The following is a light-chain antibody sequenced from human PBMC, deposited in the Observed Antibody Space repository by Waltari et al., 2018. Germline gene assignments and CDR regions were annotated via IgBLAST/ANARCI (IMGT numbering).Light chain of an antibody. J-gene: IGKJ1*01. V-gene: IGKV2-30*02. Sequence: DALMTQSPPSLPVTLGQQASISCSSSQSLEHSDGNTYLNWSQQRPGQSPRRLIYKVSNRDSGVPERFSGSGSGTDFTLKISRVEAEDVGVYYCKQATRWPGTFGQGTKVEIK. CDR3: KQATRWPGT. CDR2: KVS. CDR1: QSLEHSDGNTY.